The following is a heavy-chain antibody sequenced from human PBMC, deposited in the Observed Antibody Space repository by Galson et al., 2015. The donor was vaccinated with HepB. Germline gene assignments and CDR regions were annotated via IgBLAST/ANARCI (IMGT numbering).Heavy chain of an antibody. CDR2: INAGNANT. Sequence: SVKVSCKASGYTFTSYAMHWVRQAPGQRLEWMGWINAGNANTKYSQQFQGRVTITRDTSASTAYMELSSLRSEDTAVYYCARLASGRYKAFDIWGQGTMVTVSS. CDR1: GYTFTSYA. D-gene: IGHD6-19*01. V-gene: IGHV1-3*01. CDR3: ARLASGRYKAFDI. J-gene: IGHJ3*02.